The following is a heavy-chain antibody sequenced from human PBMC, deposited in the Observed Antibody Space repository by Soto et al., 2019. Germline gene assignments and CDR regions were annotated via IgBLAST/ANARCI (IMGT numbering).Heavy chain of an antibody. CDR1: GFMFTTFE. D-gene: IGHD2-21*01. J-gene: IGHJ6*02. Sequence: EVQLVESGGGLVQPGGSLRLSCAASGFMFTTFEMNWVRQAPGKRLEWVSYISSSGTTMYYADSVKGRFTISRDNAKNLLYLQMNRLRAEDTAVYYCAREPYCNSVTCSYYYGLDVWGQGTTVTVSS. CDR2: ISSSGTTM. CDR3: AREPYCNSVTCSYYYGLDV. V-gene: IGHV3-48*03.